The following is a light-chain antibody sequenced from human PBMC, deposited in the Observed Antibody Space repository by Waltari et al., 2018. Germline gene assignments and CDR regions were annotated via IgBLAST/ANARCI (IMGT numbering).Light chain of an antibody. CDR1: ALPKQY. J-gene: IGLJ2*01. CDR2: KDR. V-gene: IGLV3-25*03. CDR3: QSGDNSGTNRVL. Sequence: SYELTQPPSVSVSPGQTARITCSGDALPKQYVYWYQQKSGQAPILVMYKDREMPSGIPERFAGSSSGTTVTLTISGVQAEDEADYHCQSGDNSGTNRVLFGGGTKLTVL.